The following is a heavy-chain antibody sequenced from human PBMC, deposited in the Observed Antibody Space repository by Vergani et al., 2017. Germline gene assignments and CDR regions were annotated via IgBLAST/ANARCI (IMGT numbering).Heavy chain of an antibody. CDR2: ISGSGGFT. Sequence: EVQLVESGGVVVQPGGSLRLSCAASGFTFDDYAMHWVRQAPGKGLEWVSGISGSGGFTYYADSVKGRFTISRDNSKNTMFLQMNNLRAEDTAVYYCARERNAYYDFWSGYYTQYYFDYWGQGTLVTVSS. CDR3: ARERNAYYDFWSGYYTQYYFDY. V-gene: IGHV3-23*04. J-gene: IGHJ4*02. CDR1: GFTFDDYA. D-gene: IGHD3-3*01.